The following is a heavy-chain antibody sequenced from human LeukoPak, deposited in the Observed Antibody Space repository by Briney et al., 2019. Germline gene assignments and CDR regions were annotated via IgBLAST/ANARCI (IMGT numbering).Heavy chain of an antibody. D-gene: IGHD6-13*01. Sequence: PSETLSLTCAVYGGSFSGYYWSWIRQPPGKGLEWIGEITHTGSTNYNPSLKSRVTISVDTSKNQFSLNLSSVTAADTAVCYCARSYSRFYYYYMDVWGKGTTVTVSS. CDR3: ARSYSRFYYYYMDV. J-gene: IGHJ6*03. CDR1: GGSFSGYY. CDR2: ITHTGST. V-gene: IGHV4-34*01.